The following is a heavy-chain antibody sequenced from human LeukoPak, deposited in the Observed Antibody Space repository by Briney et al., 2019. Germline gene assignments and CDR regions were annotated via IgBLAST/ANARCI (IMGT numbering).Heavy chain of an antibody. CDR2: IYYSGST. CDR1: GGSISSYY. J-gene: IGHJ4*02. D-gene: IGHD5-12*01. Sequence: PSETLSLTCTVSGGSISSYYWSWIRQPPGKGLEWNGYIYYSGSTNYNPSLKSRFTISVDTSKNQFSLKLSSVTAADTAVYYCARSYSGYDVIPGFWGQGTLVTVSS. V-gene: IGHV4-59*01. CDR3: ARSYSGYDVIPGF.